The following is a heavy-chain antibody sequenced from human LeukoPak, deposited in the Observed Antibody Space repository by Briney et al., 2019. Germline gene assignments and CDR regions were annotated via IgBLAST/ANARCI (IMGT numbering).Heavy chain of an antibody. CDR1: GASISSSSYY. J-gene: IGHJ4*02. D-gene: IGHD3-10*02. Sequence: SETLSLTCTVSGASISSSSYYWGWIRQPPGKGLEWIGSIYYSGSTYYNPSFKSRVTISVDTSKNQFSLKLSSVTAADTAVYYCARHVPVAPRNFDYWGQGTLVTVSS. CDR2: IYYSGST. V-gene: IGHV4-39*01. CDR3: ARHVPVAPRNFDY.